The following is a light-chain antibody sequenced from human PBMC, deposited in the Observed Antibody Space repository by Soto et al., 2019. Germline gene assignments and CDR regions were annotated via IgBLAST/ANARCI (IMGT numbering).Light chain of an antibody. CDR3: QQYDNWTRT. CDR2: GSS. Sequence: EVVMTQCPATRSLSPGERATLSCRASQSVSSNLAWYQQIVGQAPRLLIYGSSTRATGIPARISGSGSGTEGTITISSLKPEDGAVYYCQQYDNWTRTFGQGTKVDIK. J-gene: IGKJ1*01. CDR1: QSVSSN. V-gene: IGKV3-15*01.